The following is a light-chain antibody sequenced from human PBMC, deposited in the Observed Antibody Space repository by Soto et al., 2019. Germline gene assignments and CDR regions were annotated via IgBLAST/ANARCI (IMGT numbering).Light chain of an antibody. V-gene: IGLV2-23*01. J-gene: IGLJ3*02. Sequence: QSALTQPASVSGSPGQSITISCAGSTSDIGTYNLVSWYQQHPGKAPNLILYEGYKRPSGVSHRFSGSKSGTTASLTISGLQTEDEADYYCCSYASTGLWMFGGGTQLTVL. CDR1: TSDIGTYNL. CDR3: CSYASTGLWM. CDR2: EGY.